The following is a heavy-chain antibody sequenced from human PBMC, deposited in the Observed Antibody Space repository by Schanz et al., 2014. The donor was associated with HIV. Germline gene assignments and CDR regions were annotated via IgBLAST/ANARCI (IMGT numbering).Heavy chain of an antibody. Sequence: EVQLLESGGGLVQPGGSLRLSCAVSGFRFSSHAMSWVRQAPGKGLEWVSVISGSGGSTYYADSVKGRFTISRDNSKNTLYLQMNSLRVEDTAVYYCAKDTYNSGWYPGGKFDYWGQGTLVTVSS. V-gene: IGHV3-23*01. CDR1: GFRFSSHA. J-gene: IGHJ4*02. CDR3: AKDTYNSGWYPGGKFDY. CDR2: ISGSGGST. D-gene: IGHD6-19*01.